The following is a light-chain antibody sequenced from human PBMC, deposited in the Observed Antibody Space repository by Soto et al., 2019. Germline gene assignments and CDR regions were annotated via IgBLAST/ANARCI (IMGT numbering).Light chain of an antibody. CDR1: SSDVGGYNY. V-gene: IGLV2-11*01. J-gene: IGLJ2*01. CDR2: DVS. CDR3: CSYAGSYPHVV. Sequence: QSVLTQPRSVSGSPGQSVTISCTGTSSDVGGYNYVSWYQQHPGKAPKLMIYDVSKRPSGVPDRFSGSKSGNTASLTISGLQDEDEADYYCCSYAGSYPHVVFGGGTKVTVL.